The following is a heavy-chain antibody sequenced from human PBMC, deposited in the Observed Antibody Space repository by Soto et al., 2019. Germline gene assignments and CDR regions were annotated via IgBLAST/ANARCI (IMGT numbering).Heavy chain of an antibody. CDR1: GYTFTSYY. CDR3: ARSDSGLIAVAGTDYYYGMDV. CDR2: INPSGGST. D-gene: IGHD6-19*01. V-gene: IGHV1-46*01. J-gene: IGHJ6*02. Sequence: GASVKVSCKASGYTFTSYYMHWVRQAPGQGLGWMGIINPSGGSTSYAQKFQGRVTMTRDTSTSTVYMELSSLRSEDTAVYYCARSDSGLIAVAGTDYYYGMDVWGQGTTVTVSS.